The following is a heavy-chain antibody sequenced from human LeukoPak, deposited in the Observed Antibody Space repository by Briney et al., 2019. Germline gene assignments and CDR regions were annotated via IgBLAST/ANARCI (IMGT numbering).Heavy chain of an antibody. V-gene: IGHV4-38-2*02. CDR3: ARGPRFGELLWHWFDP. J-gene: IGHJ5*02. Sequence: PSETLSLTCTVSGHSISSDYYWGWIRQPPGKGLEWIGSIYHSGSIHYNPSLKTRVTISEDTSKNQFSLKLRSVTAADTAVYYCARGPRFGELLWHWFDPWGQGTLVTVSS. D-gene: IGHD3-10*01. CDR1: GHSISSDYY. CDR2: IYHSGSI.